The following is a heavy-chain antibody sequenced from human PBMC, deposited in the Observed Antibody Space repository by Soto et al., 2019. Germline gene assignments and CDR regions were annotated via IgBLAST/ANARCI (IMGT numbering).Heavy chain of an antibody. J-gene: IGHJ4*02. D-gene: IGHD2-15*01. Sequence: QVQLQESGPGLVKPSGTLSLTCAVSGGSISSSNWWSWVRQPPGKGLEWIGENYHSGSTNYNPSLKSRVTISVDKSKNQFSLKLSSVTAADTAVYYCASHCSGGSCSPGNFDYWGQGTLVTVSS. CDR2: NYHSGST. CDR3: ASHCSGGSCSPGNFDY. CDR1: GGSISSSNW. V-gene: IGHV4-4*02.